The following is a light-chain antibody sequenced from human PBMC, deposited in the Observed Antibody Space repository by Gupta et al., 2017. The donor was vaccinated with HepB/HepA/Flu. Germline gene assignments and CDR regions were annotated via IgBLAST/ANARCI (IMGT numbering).Light chain of an antibody. CDR3: RQGYSIPST. J-gene: IGKJ2*01. Sequence: DNQLTQSPSSLSASVGDRVTITCRASQSIANYLNWYQHKPGEAPKLLIYAAFHLQSGVPSRFSGGGSGTDFTLTISYLQPEDFPTYYCRQGYSIPSTFGQGTKVEI. CDR1: QSIANY. CDR2: AAF. V-gene: IGKV1-39*01.